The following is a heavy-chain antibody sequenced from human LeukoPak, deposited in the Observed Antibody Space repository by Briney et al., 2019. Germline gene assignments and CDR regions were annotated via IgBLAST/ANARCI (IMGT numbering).Heavy chain of an antibody. D-gene: IGHD6-6*01. V-gene: IGHV4-34*01. CDR1: GGSFSGYY. J-gene: IGHJ6*02. CDR2: INHSGST. Sequence: SETLSLTCAVYGGSFSGYYWSWIRQPPGKGLEWIGEINHSGSTNYNPSLKSRVTISVDTSKNQFSLKLSSVTAADTAVYYCARGKAARPPYYYGMDVWGQGTTVTVSS. CDR3: ARGKAARPPYYYGMDV.